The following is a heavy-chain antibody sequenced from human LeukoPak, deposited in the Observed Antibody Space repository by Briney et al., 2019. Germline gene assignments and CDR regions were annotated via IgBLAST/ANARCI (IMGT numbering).Heavy chain of an antibody. D-gene: IGHD6-19*01. Sequence: ASVTVSCKASGYTFTSYGISWVRQAPGQGLEWMEWISAYNGNTNYAQKLQGRVTMTTDTSTSTAYMELRSLRSDDTAVYYCARVGAVAGMRGYFDYWGQGTLVTVSS. V-gene: IGHV1-18*04. CDR3: ARVGAVAGMRGYFDY. CDR1: GYTFTSYG. J-gene: IGHJ4*02. CDR2: ISAYNGNT.